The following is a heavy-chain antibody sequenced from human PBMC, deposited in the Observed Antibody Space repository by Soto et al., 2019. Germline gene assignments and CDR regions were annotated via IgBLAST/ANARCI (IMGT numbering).Heavy chain of an antibody. D-gene: IGHD2-2*01. Sequence: ASVKVSCKASGYTFTGYYMHWVRQAPGQGLEWMGIINPSGGSTSYAQKFQGRVTMTRDTSTSTVYMELSSLRSEDTAVYYCAIGNIVVVPAAIGSYYMDVWGKGTTVTVSS. CDR1: GYTFTGYY. CDR3: AIGNIVVVPAAIGSYYMDV. CDR2: INPSGGST. V-gene: IGHV1-46*03. J-gene: IGHJ6*03.